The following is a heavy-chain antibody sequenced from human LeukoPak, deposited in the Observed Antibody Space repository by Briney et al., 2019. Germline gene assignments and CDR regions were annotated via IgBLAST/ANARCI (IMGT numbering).Heavy chain of an antibody. CDR1: GGSISGSSYF. J-gene: IGHJ5*02. CDR3: ASLGDYYDSSGYFRNWFDP. Sequence: PSETLSLTCTVSGGSISGSSYFWGWIRQPPGKGLEWIGSIYYSGSTYYNPSLKSRVTISVDTSKNQFSLKLSSVTAADTAVYYCASLGDYYDSSGYFRNWFDPWGQGTLVTVSS. D-gene: IGHD3-22*01. CDR2: IYYSGST. V-gene: IGHV4-39*01.